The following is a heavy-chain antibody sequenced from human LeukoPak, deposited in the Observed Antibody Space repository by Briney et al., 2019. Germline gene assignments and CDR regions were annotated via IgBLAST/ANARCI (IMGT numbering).Heavy chain of an antibody. CDR2: IGGSGGST. Sequence: PGGSLRLSCAASGFTFSSYAMSWVRQAPGKGLEWVSAIGGSGGSTYYADSVKGRFTISRDNSKNTLYLQMNSLRAEDTAVYYCAKVGYSSSWYSGGYYYGMDVWGQGTTVTVSS. V-gene: IGHV3-23*01. CDR3: AKVGYSSSWYSGGYYYGMDV. CDR1: GFTFSSYA. J-gene: IGHJ6*02. D-gene: IGHD6-13*01.